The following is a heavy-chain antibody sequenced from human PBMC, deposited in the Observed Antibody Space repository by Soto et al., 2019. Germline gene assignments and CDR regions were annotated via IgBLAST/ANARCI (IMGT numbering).Heavy chain of an antibody. Sequence: EVRLVESGGGLVQPGGSLRLSCEASGFTFSSSCMNWVRQAPGKELVWVSRISSDGGSTNSASSVKGLFTISRDNDKNTLYRQMNSLRDDDTAVYYCARCRYYYDSSSYFTGDDFEIWGHGTMVTVSS. D-gene: IGHD3-22*01. V-gene: IGHV3-74*02. CDR3: ARCRYYYDSSSYFTGDDFEI. CDR2: ISSDGGST. CDR1: GFTFSSSC. J-gene: IGHJ3*02.